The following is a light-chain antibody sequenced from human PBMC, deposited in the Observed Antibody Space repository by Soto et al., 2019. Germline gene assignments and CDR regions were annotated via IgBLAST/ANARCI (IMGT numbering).Light chain of an antibody. CDR2: EVS. V-gene: IGLV2-14*01. Sequence: QSALTQPASVSGSPGQSITISCTGTRSDVGGYNYVSWYQQHPCKAPKLMIFEVSNRPSGVSNRFSGSKSGNTASLTISGLQAADEADYYCSSYTSTSTLVVFGTGTQLTVL. J-gene: IGLJ1*01. CDR1: RSDVGGYNY. CDR3: SSYTSTSTLVV.